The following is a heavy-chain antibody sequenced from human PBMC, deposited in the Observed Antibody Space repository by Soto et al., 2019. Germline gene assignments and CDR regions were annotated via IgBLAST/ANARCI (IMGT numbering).Heavy chain of an antibody. CDR1: GGSVTSDEDY. CDR2: ISNSGST. Sequence: SETLSLTCTGSGGSVTSDEDYWTWIRQSPGKGLEWIGYISNSGSTGYNPSLKTRLSMSVDRSKNQFTLKLTSVTDADTAVYFCATESGSTYGYFDHWGQGTQVTVSS. D-gene: IGHD5-18*01. V-gene: IGHV4-30-4*01. CDR3: ATESGSTYGYFDH. J-gene: IGHJ4*02.